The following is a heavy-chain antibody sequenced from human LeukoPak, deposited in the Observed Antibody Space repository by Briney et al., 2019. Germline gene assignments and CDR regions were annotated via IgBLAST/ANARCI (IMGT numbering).Heavy chain of an antibody. J-gene: IGHJ4*02. CDR1: GDSVTSGGYY. D-gene: IGHD3-10*01. V-gene: IGHV4-31*03. CDR2: IYYTGST. CDR3: ARSGLYYPGSGSFDY. Sequence: PSETPSLTCTVSGDSVTSGGYYWNWIRQHPVKGLEWIGYIYYTGSTNYNPSLKSRINISADTSKNQFSLKLKSVTAADTAIYYCARSGLYYPGSGSFDYWGQGALVTVSS.